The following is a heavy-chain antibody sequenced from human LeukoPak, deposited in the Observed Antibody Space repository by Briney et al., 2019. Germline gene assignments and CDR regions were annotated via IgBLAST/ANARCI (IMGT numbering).Heavy chain of an antibody. D-gene: IGHD3-22*01. Sequence: SVKVSCKASGGTFSSYAISWVRQAPGQGLEWMGRIIPIFGIANYAQKFQGRVTIAADKSTSTAYMELSSLRSEDTAVYYCARDPREDYYDSSGAFDIWGQGTMVTVSS. CDR3: ARDPREDYYDSSGAFDI. CDR1: GGTFSSYA. J-gene: IGHJ3*02. V-gene: IGHV1-69*04. CDR2: IIPIFGIA.